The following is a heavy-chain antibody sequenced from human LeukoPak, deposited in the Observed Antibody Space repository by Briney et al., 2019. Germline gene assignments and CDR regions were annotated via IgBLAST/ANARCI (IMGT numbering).Heavy chain of an antibody. Sequence: GGSLRLSCAASGFTFSSYGMHWVRQAPGRGLEWVAFIPYDGSNKYYADSVKGRFTISRDNAKNTLYLQMNSLRAEDTAVYYCASTMVRGVPWGQGTLVTVSS. J-gene: IGHJ5*02. CDR2: IPYDGSNK. D-gene: IGHD3-10*01. CDR1: GFTFSSYG. V-gene: IGHV3-30*02. CDR3: ASTMVRGVP.